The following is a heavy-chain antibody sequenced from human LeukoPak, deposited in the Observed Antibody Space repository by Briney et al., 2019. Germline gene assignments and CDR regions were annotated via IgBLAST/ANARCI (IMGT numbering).Heavy chain of an antibody. Sequence: GASVKVSCEASGYTFTGYYMHWVRQAPGQGLEWMGWMNPNRGNTGYAQKFQGRVTMTRNTSISTAYMELSSLRSEDTAVYYCARGGQWLVHWGQGTLVTVSS. D-gene: IGHD6-19*01. CDR2: MNPNRGNT. CDR3: ARGGQWLVH. CDR1: GYTFTGYY. J-gene: IGHJ4*02. V-gene: IGHV1-8*02.